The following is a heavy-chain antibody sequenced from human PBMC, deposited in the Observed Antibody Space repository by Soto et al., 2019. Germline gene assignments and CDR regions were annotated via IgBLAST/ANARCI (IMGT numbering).Heavy chain of an antibody. CDR3: ARVSSSIVVVPDYGMDV. V-gene: IGHV1-18*04. J-gene: IGHJ6*02. CDR2: ISGKNGNT. D-gene: IGHD2-15*01. CDR1: GYTFISHG. Sequence: QVQLVQSGVEVKKPGASVKVSYKASGYTFISHGISWVRQAPGQGLEWMGWISGKNGNTNYAQKLQGRVTLTTDTSTSTAYIELRSLRSDDTAVYYCARVSSSIVVVPDYGMDVWGQGTTVTVSS.